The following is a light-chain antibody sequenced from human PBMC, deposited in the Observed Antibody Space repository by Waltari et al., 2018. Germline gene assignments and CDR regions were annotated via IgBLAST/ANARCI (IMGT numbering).Light chain of an antibody. V-gene: IGKV3-15*01. CDR1: QSIRSH. CDR3: LQYNNWPWT. Sequence: EIVMTQSPVTLSVSPGERATLSCRASQSIRSHLAWYQHKPGQPPTLLVYEASTRVTIIPSRFSASGSGTEFTLTISSLQSGDSAIYYCLQYNNWPWTFGQGTKVEIK. CDR2: EAS. J-gene: IGKJ1*01.